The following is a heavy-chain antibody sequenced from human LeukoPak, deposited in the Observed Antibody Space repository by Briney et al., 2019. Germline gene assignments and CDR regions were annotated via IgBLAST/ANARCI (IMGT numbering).Heavy chain of an antibody. J-gene: IGHJ4*02. CDR3: ARNYGGITDY. D-gene: IGHD4-23*01. V-gene: IGHV3-30-3*01. CDR2: IPYDGNNK. CDR1: GFTFSSYA. Sequence: GGSLRLSCAASGFTFSSYAMHWVRQAPGKGLEWVAVIPYDGNNKYYADSVKGRFTISRDNSKNTLYLQMNSLRAEDTAVYYCARNYGGITDYWGQGTLVTVSS.